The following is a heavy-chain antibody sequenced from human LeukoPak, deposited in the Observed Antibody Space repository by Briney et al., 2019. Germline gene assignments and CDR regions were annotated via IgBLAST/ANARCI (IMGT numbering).Heavy chain of an antibody. CDR1: GFTFSNYA. CDR3: TTYCRSLGN. J-gene: IGHJ4*02. CDR2: ITGGGGST. Sequence: GGSLRLSCASSGFTFSNYAMSLVRQAPGKGLEWVSTITGGGGSTYYADSVKGRLTISRDDFKNTLYLQMSSLRDEDTTVYYCTTYCRSLGNWGQGTLVTVSS. V-gene: IGHV3-23*01. D-gene: IGHD2-15*01.